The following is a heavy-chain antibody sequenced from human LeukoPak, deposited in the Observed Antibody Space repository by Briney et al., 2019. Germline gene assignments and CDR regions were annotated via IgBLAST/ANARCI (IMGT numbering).Heavy chain of an antibody. CDR3: VVTTHWADAFDM. D-gene: IGHD4-17*01. CDR2: IWFDASNK. Sequence: GRSLRLSCAASGFTLSSYGVHWVRQAPGKGLEWVAVIWFDASNKYFADSVKGRFTISRDNSKSTVDLQMNSLRAEDTAMYFCVVTTHWADAFDMWGQGTMVTVS. CDR1: GFTLSSYG. J-gene: IGHJ3*02. V-gene: IGHV3-33*01.